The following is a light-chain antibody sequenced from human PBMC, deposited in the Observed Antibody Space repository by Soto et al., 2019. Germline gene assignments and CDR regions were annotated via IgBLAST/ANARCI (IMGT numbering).Light chain of an antibody. Sequence: IVITQSPLSLPVTPGEPASISCVSSQSLLQSNGNTYLDWYLQKPGQSPQLLIYLASYRASGVPDRFSGSGSGTDFTLRISRVEAEDVGVYYCMHALQTLYTFGQGTELEI. CDR3: MHALQTLYT. V-gene: IGKV2-28*01. J-gene: IGKJ2*01. CDR2: LAS. CDR1: QSLLQSNGNTY.